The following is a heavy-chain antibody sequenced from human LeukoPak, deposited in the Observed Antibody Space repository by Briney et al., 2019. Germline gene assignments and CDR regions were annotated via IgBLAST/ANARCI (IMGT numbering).Heavy chain of an antibody. CDR2: ISTSGGTT. D-gene: IGHD2-15*01. Sequence: PSGTLSLSCAASRGTISSYGMSWIRQTPGKGLEWISPISTSGGTTYYAASVKGRFTISRDNSKNTLSLQMGSLRAEDTAVYYCAKDRGDCRGGSCYFDYWGQGTLVTVSS. J-gene: IGHJ4*02. CDR3: AKDRGDCRGGSCYFDY. V-gene: IGHV3-23*01. CDR1: RGTISSYG.